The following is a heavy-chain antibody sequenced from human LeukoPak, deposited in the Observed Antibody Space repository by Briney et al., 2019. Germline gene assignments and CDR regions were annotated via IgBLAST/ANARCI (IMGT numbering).Heavy chain of an antibody. V-gene: IGHV3-23*01. CDR3: AKAPPISSGWLNWFDP. Sequence: GGSLRLSCAASGFTFSSCAMSWVRQAPGRGLEWLSAICGSGGSTYYTDSVKGRFTISRDNSKNTLYLQMNSLRAEDTAVYYCAKAPPISSGWLNWFDPWGQGTLVTVSS. CDR1: GFTFSSCA. D-gene: IGHD6-19*01. J-gene: IGHJ5*02. CDR2: ICGSGGST.